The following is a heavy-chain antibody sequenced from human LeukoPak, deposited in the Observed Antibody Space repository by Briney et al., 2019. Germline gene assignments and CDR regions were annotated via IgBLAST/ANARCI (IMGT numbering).Heavy chain of an antibody. V-gene: IGHV4-59*12. J-gene: IGHJ5*02. CDR2: IYYSGST. CDR1: GGSISSYY. Sequence: SETLSLTCTVSGGSISSYYWSWIRQPPGKGLEWIGYIYYSGSTNYNPSLKSRVTISVDTSKNQFSLKLSSVTAADTAVYYCARGGAVFGYSRARWFDPWGQGTLVTVSS. D-gene: IGHD4-11*01. CDR3: ARGGAVFGYSRARWFDP.